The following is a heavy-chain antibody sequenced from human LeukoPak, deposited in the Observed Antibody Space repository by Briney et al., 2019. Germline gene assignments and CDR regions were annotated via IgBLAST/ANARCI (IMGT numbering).Heavy chain of an antibody. Sequence: LSXAASGLSLTTHGMHWVRQAPGKXLEWVAVIWYDGSNKYYADSVKGRFTISRDNSKNTLYLQMNSLRAEDTAVYYCASVYSYGWFDYWGQGTLVTVSS. J-gene: IGHJ5*01. CDR1: GLSLTTHG. V-gene: IGHV3-33*01. CDR2: IWYDGSNK. CDR3: ASVYSYGWFDY. D-gene: IGHD5-18*01.